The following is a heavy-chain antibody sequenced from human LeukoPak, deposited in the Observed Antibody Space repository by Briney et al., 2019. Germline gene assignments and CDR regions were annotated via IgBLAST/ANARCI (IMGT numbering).Heavy chain of an antibody. V-gene: IGHV3-7*01. J-gene: IGHJ6*03. CDR1: GFTFTDYY. Sequence: GGSLRLSCAASGFTFTDYYMSWIRQAPGKGLEWVANIKQDGSEKYYVDSVKGRFTISRDNAKNSLYLQMNSLRAEDTAVYYCARDPIRGKDYYYMDVWGKGTTVTVSS. D-gene: IGHD3-10*01. CDR3: ARDPIRGKDYYYMDV. CDR2: IKQDGSEK.